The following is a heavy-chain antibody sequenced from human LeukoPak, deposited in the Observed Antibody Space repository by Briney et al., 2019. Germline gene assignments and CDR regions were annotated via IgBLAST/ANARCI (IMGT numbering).Heavy chain of an antibody. V-gene: IGHV1-69*11. Sequence: SVKVSCKASGGTFSSYAISWVRQAPGQGLEWMGRIIPILGTANYAQKFQGRVTITADESTSTAYMELSSLRSEDTAVYYCARGQLVVDYYYYMDVWGKGTTVTVSS. CDR1: GGTFSSYA. D-gene: IGHD6-6*01. CDR2: IIPILGTA. J-gene: IGHJ6*03. CDR3: ARGQLVVDYYYYMDV.